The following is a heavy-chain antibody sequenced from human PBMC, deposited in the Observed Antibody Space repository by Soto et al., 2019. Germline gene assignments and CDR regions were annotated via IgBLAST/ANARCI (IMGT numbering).Heavy chain of an antibody. Sequence: HPGGSLRLSCAASGFSFITYAMSWVRQAPGKGLEWVSAINAGGSTYYTDSVKGRYTISRDISGNTLYLQMNSLRAEDTAIYYCAKDLKVPTWGYFDSWGQGTMVTVFS. J-gene: IGHJ4*02. D-gene: IGHD5-12*01. CDR2: INAGGST. CDR3: AKDLKVPTWGYFDS. V-gene: IGHV3-23*01. CDR1: GFSFITYA.